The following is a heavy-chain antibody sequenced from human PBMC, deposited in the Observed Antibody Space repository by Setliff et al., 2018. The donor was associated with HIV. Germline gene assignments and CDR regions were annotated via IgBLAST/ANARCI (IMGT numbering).Heavy chain of an antibody. CDR2: IYYSGET. CDR1: GGSINNYF. Sequence: SETLSLTCTVSGGSINNYFWSWIRQSPGRGLEWIGYIYYSGETNYNPSLKSRVTFSVDTSKNQFSLKLSSVTAADSAVYYCAKGAGFYGDYTFDYWGQGNLVTVSS. D-gene: IGHD4-17*01. J-gene: IGHJ4*02. CDR3: AKGAGFYGDYTFDY. V-gene: IGHV4-59*01.